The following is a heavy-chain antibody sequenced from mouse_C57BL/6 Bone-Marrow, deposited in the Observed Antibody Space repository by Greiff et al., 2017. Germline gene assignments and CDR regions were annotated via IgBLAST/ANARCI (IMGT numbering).Heavy chain of an antibody. J-gene: IGHJ4*01. CDR2: ISNGGGST. Sequence: EVKLVESGGGLVQPGGSLKLSCAASGFTFSDYYMYWVRQTPEKRLEWVAYISNGGGSTYYPDTVKGRFTISRDNAKNTLYLQMSRRKSEDTAMYYCARSITTVVARGYAMDYWGQGTSVTVSS. CDR1: GFTFSDYY. D-gene: IGHD1-1*01. CDR3: ARSITTVVARGYAMDY. V-gene: IGHV5-12*01.